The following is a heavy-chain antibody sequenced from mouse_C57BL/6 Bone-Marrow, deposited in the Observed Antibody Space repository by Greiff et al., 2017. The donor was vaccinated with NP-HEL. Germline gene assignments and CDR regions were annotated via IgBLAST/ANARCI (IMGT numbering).Heavy chain of an antibody. D-gene: IGHD1-1*01. CDR1: GFNIRDYY. V-gene: IGHV14-2*01. CDR3: SSRATTVVEDY. CDR2: IDPEDGET. J-gene: IGHJ2*01. Sequence: VQLKQSGAELVKPGASVKLSCTASGFNIRDYYMHWVKQRTEQGLEWIGRIDPEDGETKYAPEFQGKATITADTSSNTAYLQLSSLTSEDTAVYYCSSRATTVVEDYWGQGTTLTVSS.